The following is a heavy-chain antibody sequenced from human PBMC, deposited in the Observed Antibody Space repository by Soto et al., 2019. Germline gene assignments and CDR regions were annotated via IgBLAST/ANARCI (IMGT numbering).Heavy chain of an antibody. D-gene: IGHD1-26*01. CDR3: AKDRVGASTIDY. V-gene: IGHV3-23*01. J-gene: IGHJ4*02. CDR1: GFTFNSYA. Sequence: EVQLLESGGGLVQPGGSLRLSCAASGFTFNSYAMTWVRQAPGKGLEWVSSIGGSGGSTYYADSVKGRFTISRDNSKNALYLQMNSLRADDTAVYYCAKDRVGASTIDYWGQGTLVTVSS. CDR2: IGGSGGST.